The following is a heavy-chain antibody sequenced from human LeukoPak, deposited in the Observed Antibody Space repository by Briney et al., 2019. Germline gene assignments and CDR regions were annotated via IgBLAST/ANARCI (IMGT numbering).Heavy chain of an antibody. V-gene: IGHV1-8*01. CDR2: MNPNSGNT. CDR1: GYTFTSYD. Sequence: ASVKVSCKASGYTFTSYDINWVRQATGQGLEWVGWMNPNSGNTGYAQKFQGRVTMTRNTSISTAYMELSSLRSEDTAVYYCARVRRPSGYDRNWFDPWGQGTLVTVSS. CDR3: ARVRRPSGYDRNWFDP. D-gene: IGHD5-12*01. J-gene: IGHJ5*02.